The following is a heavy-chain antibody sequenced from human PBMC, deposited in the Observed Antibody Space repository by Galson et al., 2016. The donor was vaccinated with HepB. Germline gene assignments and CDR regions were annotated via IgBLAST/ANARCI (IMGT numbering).Heavy chain of an antibody. V-gene: IGHV3-33*01. Sequence: SLRLSCAASGFTFSNYAMHWVRQAPGMGLEWVALIWYDGSNKYYADSVKGRFTISRDNSKYTLYLQMNSLRAEDTAVYFCARPIRPYYYYFVMDVWGRGTLVTVSS. CDR1: GFTFSNYA. CDR2: IWYDGSNK. CDR3: ARPIRPYYYYFVMDV. J-gene: IGHJ6*02.